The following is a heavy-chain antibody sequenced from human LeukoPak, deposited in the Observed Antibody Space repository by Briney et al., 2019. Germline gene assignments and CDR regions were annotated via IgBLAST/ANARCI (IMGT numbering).Heavy chain of an antibody. D-gene: IGHD2-21*02. Sequence: PSETLSLTCTVSGDSLTSGSRYWSWIRQPAGKGLEWIGHFYSSTRTTYNPSLESRVTISVDTSKNQFSLKLSSVTAADTAVYYCARAYPEVYCGGDCQEKEDAFDIWGQGTMVTVSS. V-gene: IGHV4-61*10. CDR3: ARAYPEVYCGGDCQEKEDAFDI. CDR2: FYSSTRT. J-gene: IGHJ3*02. CDR1: GDSLTSGSRY.